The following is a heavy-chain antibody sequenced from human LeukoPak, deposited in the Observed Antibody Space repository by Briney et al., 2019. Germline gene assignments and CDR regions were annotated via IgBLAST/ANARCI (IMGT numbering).Heavy chain of an antibody. CDR1: GFTFSSYG. D-gene: IGHD6-13*01. V-gene: IGHV3-33*01. J-gene: IGHJ6*02. CDR3: ARVAAAGAGYNNYGMDA. Sequence: PGGSLRLSCAASGFTFSSYGMRWVRQAPGKGLEWVAVIWYDGSNKYYADSVKGRFTISRDNSKNTLYLQMNSLRAEDTAVYYCARVAAAGAGYNNYGMDAWGQGTTVTVSS. CDR2: IWYDGSNK.